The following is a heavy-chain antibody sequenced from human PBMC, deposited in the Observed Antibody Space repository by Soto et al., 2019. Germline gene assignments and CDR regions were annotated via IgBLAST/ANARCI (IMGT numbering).Heavy chain of an antibody. Sequence: WKDWVRQMPGKGLEWMGIIYPGDSDTRYSPSFQGQVTISAAKSISTAYLQWSSLKASDTAMYYCVRRPLYGSGSYYSWFDPWGQGTLVAVSS. CDR3: VRRPLYGSGSYYSWFDP. J-gene: IGHJ5*02. CDR2: IYPGDSDT. CDR1: W. D-gene: IGHD3-10*01. V-gene: IGHV5-51*01.